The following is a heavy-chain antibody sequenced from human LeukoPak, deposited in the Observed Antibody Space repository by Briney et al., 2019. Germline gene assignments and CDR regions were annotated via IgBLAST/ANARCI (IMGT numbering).Heavy chain of an antibody. V-gene: IGHV3-23*01. J-gene: IGHJ4*02. Sequence: GGSLRLSCAASGFTFSSYAMNWVRQAPGKRLEWVSAISGRAGSTSYADSVKGRFTISRDNSKNTLYPQMNSLRAEDTAVYYCAKDGVAGKIMYYFDYWGQGTLVTVSS. CDR2: ISGRAGST. CDR1: GFTFSSYA. CDR3: AKDGVAGKIMYYFDY. D-gene: IGHD6-19*01.